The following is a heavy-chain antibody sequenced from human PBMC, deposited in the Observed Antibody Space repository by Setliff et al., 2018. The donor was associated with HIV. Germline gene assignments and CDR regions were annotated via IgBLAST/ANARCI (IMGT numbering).Heavy chain of an antibody. CDR1: GDSVSNYSAA. V-gene: IGHV6-1*01. J-gene: IGHJ4*02. Sequence: SQTLSLTCAISGDSVSNYSAAWNWIRQSPSRGLEWLGRTFHRSKWYSDYAESVRSRITINPDTSKNQLSLQLHSVTPEDTAVYYCARSITTAGTVFDYWGQRTFVTVS. D-gene: IGHD6-13*01. CDR2: TFHRSKWYS. CDR3: ARSITTAGTVFDY.